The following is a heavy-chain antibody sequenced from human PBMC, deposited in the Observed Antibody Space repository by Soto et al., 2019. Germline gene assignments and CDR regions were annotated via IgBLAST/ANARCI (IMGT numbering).Heavy chain of an antibody. CDR2: IYYSGST. V-gene: IGHV4-61*01. D-gene: IGHD3-22*01. Sequence: QVQLQESGPGLVKPSETLSLTCTVSGGSVSSGSYYWSWIRQPPGKGLEWIGYIYYSGSTNYNPSLKNRVTISVDTSKNQFSLKLSSVSAADTAVYYCAREDYYDSSGYGGGWFDPWGQGTLVTVSS. J-gene: IGHJ5*02. CDR1: GGSVSSGSYY. CDR3: AREDYYDSSGYGGGWFDP.